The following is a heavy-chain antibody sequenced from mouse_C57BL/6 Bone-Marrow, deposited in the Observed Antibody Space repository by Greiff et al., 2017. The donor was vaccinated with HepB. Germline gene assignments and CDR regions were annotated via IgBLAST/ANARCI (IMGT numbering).Heavy chain of an antibody. V-gene: IGHV1-76*01. CDR3: ARLGTTVVSLDFDV. D-gene: IGHD1-1*01. Sequence: QVQLQQSGAELVRPGASVKLSCKASGYTFTDYYINWVKQRPGQGLEWIARIYPGSGNTYYNEKFKGKATLTAAKSSSTAYMQLSSLTSEDSAVYFCARLGTTVVSLDFDVWGTGTTVTVSS. CDR2: IYPGSGNT. CDR1: GYTFTDYY. J-gene: IGHJ1*03.